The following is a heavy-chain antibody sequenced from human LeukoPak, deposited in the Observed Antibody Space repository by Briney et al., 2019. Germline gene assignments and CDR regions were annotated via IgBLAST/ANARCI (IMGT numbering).Heavy chain of an antibody. CDR1: GFTFSSYW. V-gene: IGHV3-7*03. CDR3: ARDLDY. J-gene: IGHJ4*02. CDR2: IKQDGSEK. Sequence: GGSLRLSCAAFGFTFSSYWMSWVRQAPGKGLEWVANIKQDGSEKYYVDSVKGRFTISRDNAKNSLYLQMNSLRAEDTAVYYCARDLDYWGQGTLVTVSS.